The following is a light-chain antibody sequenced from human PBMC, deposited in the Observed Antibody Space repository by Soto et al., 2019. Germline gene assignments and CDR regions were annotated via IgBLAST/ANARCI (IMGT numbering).Light chain of an antibody. CDR3: QQYGSSPQT. CDR2: GAS. Sequence: IVLTQSPGTLSLSPGERATLSCRASQSVSSSYLAWYQQKAGQAPRLLIYGASSRATGIPDRFSGSGSGTDFTLTISRLEPEDFAVYYCQQYGSSPQTFGQGTNLEIK. V-gene: IGKV3-20*01. J-gene: IGKJ2*01. CDR1: QSVSSSY.